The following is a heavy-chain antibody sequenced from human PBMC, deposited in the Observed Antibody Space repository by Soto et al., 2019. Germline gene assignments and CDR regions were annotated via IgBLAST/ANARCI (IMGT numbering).Heavy chain of an antibody. Sequence: XGSLILSCAAAGCTFSSYGMHWVRQAPGKGLEWVAVISYDGSNKYYADSVKGRFTISRDNSKNTLYLQMNSLRAEDTAVYYCAKESIDYYGDTSAFDYWGQGTLVTVSS. J-gene: IGHJ4*02. V-gene: IGHV3-30*18. CDR1: GCTFSSYG. CDR2: ISYDGSNK. D-gene: IGHD4-17*01. CDR3: AKESIDYYGDTSAFDY.